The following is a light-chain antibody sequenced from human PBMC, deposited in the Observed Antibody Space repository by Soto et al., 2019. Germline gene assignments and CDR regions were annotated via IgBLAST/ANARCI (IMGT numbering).Light chain of an antibody. CDR2: KND. J-gene: IGLJ1*01. CDR3: AVWDDSLTAYL. V-gene: IGLV1-47*01. Sequence: QSVLNQPPSASGTPGQRVTISCSGSTSNIGKNFVYWYQQLPGMAPRLLIYKNDQRPSGVPDRFSGSKSGTSASLAISGVRSEDEADYFCAVWDDSLTAYLFGRGTKVTVL. CDR1: TSNIGKNF.